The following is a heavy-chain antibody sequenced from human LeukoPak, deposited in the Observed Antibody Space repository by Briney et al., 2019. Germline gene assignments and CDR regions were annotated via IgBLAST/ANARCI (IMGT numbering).Heavy chain of an antibody. CDR3: ARGYDILTGYPSLFDY. CDR1: GYTFTSYG. V-gene: IGHV1-18*01. J-gene: IGHJ4*02. Sequence: ASVKVSCKASGYTFTSYGISWVRQAPGQGLEWMGWISAYNGNTNYAQKLQGRVTMTTDTSTSTAYMELRSLRSDDTAVYYCARGYDILTGYPSLFDYWGQGTLVTVSS. CDR2: ISAYNGNT. D-gene: IGHD3-9*01.